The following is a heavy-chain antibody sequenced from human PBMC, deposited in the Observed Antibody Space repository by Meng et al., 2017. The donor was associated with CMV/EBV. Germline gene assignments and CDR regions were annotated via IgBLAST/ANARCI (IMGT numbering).Heavy chain of an antibody. V-gene: IGHV4-4*07. Sequence: QVALQESGPGLVKHSENLSLTCTVSGGSISSYYWSWIRQPAGKGLEWIGRIYTSGSTNYNPSLKSRVTMSVDTSKNQFSLKLSSVTAADTAVYYCAREIVVVPAAIDNWFDPWGQGTLVTVSS. J-gene: IGHJ5*02. CDR1: GGSISSYY. D-gene: IGHD2-2*02. CDR2: IYTSGST. CDR3: AREIVVVPAAIDNWFDP.